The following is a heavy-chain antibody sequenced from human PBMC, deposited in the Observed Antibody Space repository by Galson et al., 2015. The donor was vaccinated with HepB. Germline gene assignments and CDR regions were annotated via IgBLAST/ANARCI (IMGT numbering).Heavy chain of an antibody. V-gene: IGHV3-48*01. CDR3: ATEGNSSSPAFDY. CDR2: ISSSSSTI. D-gene: IGHD6-13*01. Sequence: SLRLSCAASGFTFSSYSMNWVRQAPGKGLEWVSYISSSSSTIYYADSVKGRFTISRDNAKNSLYLQMNSLRSEDTAVYYCATEGNSSSPAFDYWGQGTLVTVSS. CDR1: GFTFSSYS. J-gene: IGHJ4*02.